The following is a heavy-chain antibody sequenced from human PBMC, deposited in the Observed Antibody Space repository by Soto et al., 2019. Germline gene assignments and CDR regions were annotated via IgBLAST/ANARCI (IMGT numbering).Heavy chain of an antibody. D-gene: IGHD6-19*01. CDR2: IWYDGSNK. CDR1: GFTFSSYG. V-gene: IGHV3-33*01. CDR3: ARDYGAPQGHSGWYRAEYFQH. Sequence: PGGSLRLSCAASGFTFSSYGMHWVRQAPGKGLEWVAVIWYDGSNKYYADSVKGRFTISRDNSKNTLYLQMNSLRAEDTAVYYCARDYGAPQGHSGWYRAEYFQHWGQGTLVTVSS. J-gene: IGHJ1*01.